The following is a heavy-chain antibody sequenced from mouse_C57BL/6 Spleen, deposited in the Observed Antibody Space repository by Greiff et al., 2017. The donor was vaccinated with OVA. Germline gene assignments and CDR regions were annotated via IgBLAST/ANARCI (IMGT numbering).Heavy chain of an antibody. CDR1: GYAFTNYL. V-gene: IGHV1-54*01. J-gene: IGHJ2*01. CDR3: ARDGYDAEYYFDY. CDR2: INPGSGGT. Sequence: QVQLQQSGAELVRPGTSVKVSCKASGYAFTNYLIEWVKQRPGQGLEWIGVINPGSGGTNYNEKFKGKATLTADKSSSTAYMQLSSLTSEDSAVYFCARDGYDAEYYFDYWGQGTTLTGSS. D-gene: IGHD2-2*01.